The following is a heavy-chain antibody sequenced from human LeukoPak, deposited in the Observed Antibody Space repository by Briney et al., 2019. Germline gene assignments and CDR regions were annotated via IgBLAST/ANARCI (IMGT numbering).Heavy chain of an antibody. CDR1: GFTFSTCS. CDR3: ASGTIVGARGADN. D-gene: IGHD1-26*01. CDR2: ISGRSYHI. Sequence: GGSLRLSCAASGFTFSTCSMKWVRQAPGKALEWVSSISGRSYHIYYADSVKGRFTISRDNANNLLYLQMNSLRAEDTAVYYCASGTIVGARGADNWGQGTLVTVSS. V-gene: IGHV3-21*01. J-gene: IGHJ4*02.